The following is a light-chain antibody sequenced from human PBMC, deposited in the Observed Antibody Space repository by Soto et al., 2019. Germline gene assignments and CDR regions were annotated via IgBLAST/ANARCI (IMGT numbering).Light chain of an antibody. CDR1: SSNIGSNN. Sequence: QYVLTQTPSASGTPGQRVNISCSGSSSNIGSNNVNWYQQLPGTAPKLLIYSNNQRPSGVPDRFSGSKSGTSASLAISGLQSEDEADYYCEAWDDSLNGVVFGGGTKLTVL. V-gene: IGLV1-44*01. J-gene: IGLJ2*01. CDR3: EAWDDSLNGVV. CDR2: SNN.